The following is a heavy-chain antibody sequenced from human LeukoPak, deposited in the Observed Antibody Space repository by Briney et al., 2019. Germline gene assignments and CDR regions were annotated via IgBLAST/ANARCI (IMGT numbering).Heavy chain of an antibody. D-gene: IGHD2-2*01. CDR2: IYHSGST. CDR3: ARVSLIVVVPAAHYGMDV. Sequence: SGTLSLTCAVSGGSISSSNWWSWVRQPPGKGLEWIGEIYHSGSTNYNPSLKSRVTISVDKSKNQFSLKLSSVTAADTAVYYCARVSLIVVVPAAHYGMDVWGQGTTVTVSS. CDR1: GGSISSSNW. J-gene: IGHJ6*02. V-gene: IGHV4-4*02.